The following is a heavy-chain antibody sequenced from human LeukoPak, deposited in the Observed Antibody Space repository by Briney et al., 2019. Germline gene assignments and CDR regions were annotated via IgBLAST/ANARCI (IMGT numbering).Heavy chain of an antibody. CDR1: GGSISSSSYY. D-gene: IGHD6-19*01. CDR3: ARDRLVAVAGLGFDY. V-gene: IGHV4-39*07. Sequence: PSETLSLTCTVSGGSISSSSYYWGWIRQPPGKGLEWIGSIYYSGSTYYNPSLKSRVTISVDTSKNQFSLKLSSVTAADTAVYYCARDRLVAVAGLGFDYWGQGTLVTVSS. J-gene: IGHJ4*02. CDR2: IYYSGST.